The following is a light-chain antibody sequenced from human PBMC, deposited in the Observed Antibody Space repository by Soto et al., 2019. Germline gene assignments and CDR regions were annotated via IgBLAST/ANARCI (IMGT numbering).Light chain of an antibody. CDR3: QQVNNYPLT. CDR2: DAY. CDR1: QGISTF. J-gene: IGKJ4*01. V-gene: IGKV1-9*01. Sequence: DIQMTQYPSTLSGSVGDRSTSTGLASQGISTFLAWYQQHPGTSQKRLIYDAYNLQSGVTSRFSGSGSGTEFTITISSLQPKDFATYYCQQVNNYPLTVGGGTKVDIK.